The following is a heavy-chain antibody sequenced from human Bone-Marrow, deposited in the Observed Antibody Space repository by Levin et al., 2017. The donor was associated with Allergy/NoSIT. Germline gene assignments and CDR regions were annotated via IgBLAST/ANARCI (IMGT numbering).Heavy chain of an antibody. CDR2: IYYSGST. J-gene: IGHJ4*02. V-gene: IGHV4-39*07. Sequence: SETLSLTCTVSGGSISSSTYYWGWIRQPPGKGLEWIGSIYYSGSTYYNPSLKSRVTLSFDTSKNQFSLKLTSVTAADPAVDYCARVVIRDDCGYTYYFGSTPPRPSSNGLTPHSLQPSKTPCPLKLTSLNAATTAVYYGARDVIRDDSGYTYYFDYWGQGTPVTVSS. CDR1: GGSISSSTYY. CDR3: ARVVIRDDCGYTYYFGSTPPRPSSNGLTPHSLQPSKTPCPLKLTSLNAATTAVYYGARDVIRDDSGYTYYFDY. D-gene: IGHD2/OR15-2a*01.